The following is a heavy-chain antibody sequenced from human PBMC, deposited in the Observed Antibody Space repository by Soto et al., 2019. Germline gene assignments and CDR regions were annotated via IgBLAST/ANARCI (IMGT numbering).Heavy chain of an antibody. CDR1: GFTFGDYA. J-gene: IGHJ5*02. V-gene: IGHV3-9*01. CDR3: ARAQFYSGSGNYNNPMLDA. CDR2: FKWNSGDV. D-gene: IGHD3-10*01. Sequence: GGSLRLSCAASGFTFGDYAMHWVRQVPGKGLEWVSGFKWNSGDVGYADSVKGRFTISRDDAKDTVSLTLNSMTAADTAVYYCARAQFYSGSGNYNNPMLDAWGQGIQVTVSS.